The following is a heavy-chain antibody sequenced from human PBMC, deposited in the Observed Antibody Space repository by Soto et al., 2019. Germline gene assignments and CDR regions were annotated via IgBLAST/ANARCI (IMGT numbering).Heavy chain of an antibody. Sequence: GGSLRLSCAASGLTFDDYAMHWVRQAPGKGLEWVSGISWNSGSIGYADSVKGRFTISRDNAKNSLYLQMNSLRAEDTALYYCAKDRRGGYCSSTSCSLHLDYWGQGTLVTVSS. J-gene: IGHJ4*02. CDR1: GLTFDDYA. V-gene: IGHV3-9*01. CDR2: ISWNSGSI. D-gene: IGHD2-2*03. CDR3: AKDRRGGYCSSTSCSLHLDY.